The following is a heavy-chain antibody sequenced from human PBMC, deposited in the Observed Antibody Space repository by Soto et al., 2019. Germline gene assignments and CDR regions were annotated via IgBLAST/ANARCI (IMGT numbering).Heavy chain of an antibody. CDR3: ARLATDPMLYYYYGMDV. CDR1: GGSISSYY. Sequence: PSETLSLTCTVSGGSISSYYWSWIRQPPGKGLEWIGYIYYSGSTNYNPSLKSRVTISVDTSKNQFSLKLSSVTAADTAVYYCARLATDPMLYYYYGMDVWGQGTTVTVSS. CDR2: IYYSGST. V-gene: IGHV4-59*01. J-gene: IGHJ6*02. D-gene: IGHD5-12*01.